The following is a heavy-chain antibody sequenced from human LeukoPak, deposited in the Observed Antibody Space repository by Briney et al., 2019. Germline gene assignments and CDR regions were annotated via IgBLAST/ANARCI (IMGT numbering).Heavy chain of an antibody. D-gene: IGHD3-16*01. CDR2: ISAGGGVT. J-gene: IGHJ4*02. Sequence: GGSLRLSCAASGFTFSIYAMSWVRQAPGKGLEWISAISAGGGVTIYADSAQDRFTMSRDNSRNTLYLQMNSLRIDDTAIYYCVKGGNNAPLDYWGQGTLVTVSS. CDR3: VKGGNNAPLDY. CDR1: GFTFSIYA. V-gene: IGHV3-23*01.